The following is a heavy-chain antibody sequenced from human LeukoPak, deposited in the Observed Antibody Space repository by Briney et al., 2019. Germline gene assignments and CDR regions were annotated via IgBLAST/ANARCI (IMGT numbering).Heavy chain of an antibody. CDR2: IHYSGST. V-gene: IGHV4-59*08. J-gene: IGHJ4*02. CDR1: GGSISGYF. CDR3: ARYGITIVRGGKYYFDS. D-gene: IGHD3-10*01. Sequence: SGTLSLTCTVSGGSISGYFWSWIRQPPGKRLEWIGYIHYSGSTNYNPSLNSRVTISVDTSKNQFSLRLSSVTAADTAVYYCARYGITIVRGGKYYFDSWGQGTLVTVSS.